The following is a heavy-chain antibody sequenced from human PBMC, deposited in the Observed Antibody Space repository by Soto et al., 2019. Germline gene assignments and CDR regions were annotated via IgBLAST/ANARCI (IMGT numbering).Heavy chain of an antibody. D-gene: IGHD3-22*01. Sequence: SETLSLTCTVSGGSMSNYYWSWIRQPPGKGLEWIGYIYYSGSTYYNPSLKSRVTISVDTSKNQFSLKLSSVTAADTAVYYCARYYYDSSGYYYWFDPWGQGTLVTVSS. J-gene: IGHJ5*02. V-gene: IGHV4-30-4*01. CDR1: GGSMSNYY. CDR3: ARYYYDSSGYYYWFDP. CDR2: IYYSGST.